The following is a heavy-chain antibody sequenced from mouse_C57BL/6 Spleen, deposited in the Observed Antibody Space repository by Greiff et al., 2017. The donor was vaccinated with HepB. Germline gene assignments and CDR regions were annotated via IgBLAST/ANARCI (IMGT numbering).Heavy chain of an antibody. Sequence: QVQLQQSGAELVMPGASVKLSCKASGYTFTSYWMHWVKQRPGQGLEWIGEIDPSDSYTNYNQKFKGKSTLTVDKSSSTAYMQLSSLTSEDSAVYYCARSGSGYPFDYWGQGTTLTVSS. CDR3: ARSGSGYPFDY. D-gene: IGHD3-2*02. CDR1: GYTFTSYW. V-gene: IGHV1-69*01. J-gene: IGHJ2*01. CDR2: IDPSDSYT.